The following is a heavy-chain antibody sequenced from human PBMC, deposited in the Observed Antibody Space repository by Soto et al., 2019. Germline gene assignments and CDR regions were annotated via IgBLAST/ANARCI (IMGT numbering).Heavy chain of an antibody. V-gene: IGHV5-51*01. CDR3: ARRAYISGWCNFFDY. D-gene: IGHD6-19*01. CDR2: IDPHSNT. Sequence: GESLKISCQGSGFSFSSYWIGWVRQMPGKGLEWMAFIDPHSNTRYSPSFEGQIIISADKSISTAYLQWGSLMDSVTAIYYCARRAYISGWCNFFDYWGKGTLVTVSS. J-gene: IGHJ4*02. CDR1: GFSFSSYW.